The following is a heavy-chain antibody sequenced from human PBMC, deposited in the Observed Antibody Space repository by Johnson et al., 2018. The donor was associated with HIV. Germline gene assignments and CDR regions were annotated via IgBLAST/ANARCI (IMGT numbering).Heavy chain of an antibody. V-gene: IGHV3-30*04. Sequence: QVQLVESGGGVVQPGRSLRLSCAASGFTFSNYAMHWVRQAPGKGLEWVAVIWYDGSNKYYADSVKGRFTIFRDNSKNTLYMQMKSLRVEDTAVYYCAKEALRGGEYDAFDIWGQGTMVTVS. CDR3: AKEALRGGEYDAFDI. CDR1: GFTFSNYA. J-gene: IGHJ3*02. CDR2: IWYDGSNK. D-gene: IGHD2-15*01.